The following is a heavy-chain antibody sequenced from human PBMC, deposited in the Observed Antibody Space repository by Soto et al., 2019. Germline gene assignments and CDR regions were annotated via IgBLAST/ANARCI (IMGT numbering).Heavy chain of an antibody. J-gene: IGHJ6*02. CDR3: ARAMPGLLWFGEFDYYGMDV. V-gene: IGHV4-34*01. Sequence: QVQLQQWGAGLLKPSETLSLTCAVYGGSFSGYYWSWIRQPPGKGLEWIGEINHSGSTNYNPSLKSRVTISVDTSKNQFSLKLSSVTAADTAAYYCARAMPGLLWFGEFDYYGMDVWGQGTTVTVSS. CDR1: GGSFSGYY. D-gene: IGHD3-10*01. CDR2: INHSGST.